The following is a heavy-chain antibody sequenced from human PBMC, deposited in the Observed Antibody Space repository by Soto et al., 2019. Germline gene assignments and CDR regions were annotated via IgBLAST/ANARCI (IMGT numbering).Heavy chain of an antibody. V-gene: IGHV3-23*01. J-gene: IGHJ4*02. CDR1: GFSFDNYG. Sequence: VGSLRLSCVASGFSFDNYGMSWVRQAPGEGLEWVSAIKSDGTSTYYAASVEDRFTISRDNSKNTLYLQLNSLRAEDTAVYYCAQLGLMTFSHKHYFNHWGRGTLVTVSS. CDR3: AQLGLMTFSHKHYFNH. CDR2: IKSDGTST. D-gene: IGHD3-16*01.